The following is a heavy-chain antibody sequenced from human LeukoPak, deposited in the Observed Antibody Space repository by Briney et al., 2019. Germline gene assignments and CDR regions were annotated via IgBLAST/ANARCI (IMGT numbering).Heavy chain of an antibody. J-gene: IGHJ3*02. CDR3: ARGWELLTDAFDI. CDR1: GFTFSSYS. Sequence: GGSLRLSCAASGFTFSSYSMNWVRQAPGKGLEWVSSISSSSSYIYYADSVKGRFTISRGNAKNSLYLQMNSLRAEDTAVYYCARGWELLTDAFDIWGQGTMVTVSS. V-gene: IGHV3-21*01. CDR2: ISSSSSYI. D-gene: IGHD1-26*01.